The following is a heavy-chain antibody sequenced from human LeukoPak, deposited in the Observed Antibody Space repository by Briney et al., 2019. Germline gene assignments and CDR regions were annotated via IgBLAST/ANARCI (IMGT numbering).Heavy chain of an antibody. Sequence: PSETLSLTCAVYGGSFSGYYWSWIRQPPGKGLEWIGEINHSGSTNYNPSLKSRVTISVDTSKNQFSLKLSSVTAADTAVYYCARGPTMVRGAPPLYWGQGTLVTVSS. V-gene: IGHV4-34*01. CDR3: ARGPTMVRGAPPLY. CDR2: INHSGST. CDR1: GGSFSGYY. D-gene: IGHD3-10*01. J-gene: IGHJ4*02.